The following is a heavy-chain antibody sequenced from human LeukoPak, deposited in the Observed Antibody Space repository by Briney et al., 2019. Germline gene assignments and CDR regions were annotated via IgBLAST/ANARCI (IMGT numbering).Heavy chain of an antibody. CDR2: IKLDGSEK. CDR1: GFTFGKYW. CDR3: ARRYNWKAFDL. J-gene: IGHJ2*01. D-gene: IGHD1-20*01. Sequence: GGSLRLSCVASGFTFGKYWMSWVRQAPGKGLEWVANIKLDGSEKNYVDSVKGRFTISRDNSKNTLYLQMNSLRAEDTAIYYCARRYNWKAFDLWGRGTLVTVSS. V-gene: IGHV3-7*03.